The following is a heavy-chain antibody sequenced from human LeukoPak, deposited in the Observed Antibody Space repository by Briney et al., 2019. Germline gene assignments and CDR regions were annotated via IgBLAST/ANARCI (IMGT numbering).Heavy chain of an antibody. CDR3: AKHMRGYSYGYFDY. CDR2: ISSRRGGDST. J-gene: IGHJ4*02. Sequence: GGSLRLSCEASGFTFSNYAMSWVRQDPGKGLEWVSSISSRRGGDSTYYADSVKGRSTISRDNSKNTLYLQMNSLRAEDTAVYYCAKHMRGYSYGYFDYWGQGTLVTVSS. CDR1: GFTFSNYA. D-gene: IGHD5-18*01. V-gene: IGHV3-23*01.